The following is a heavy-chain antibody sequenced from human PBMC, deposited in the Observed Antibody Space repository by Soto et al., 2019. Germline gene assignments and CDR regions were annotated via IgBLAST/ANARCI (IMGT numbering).Heavy chain of an antibody. CDR2: ISSSGSTI. D-gene: IGHD4-17*01. Sequence: QVQLVESGGGLVKPGGSLRLSCAASGFTFSDYYMSWIRQAPGKGLEWVSYISSSGSTIYYADSVKGRFTISRDNAKNSLYLQMNRVRAEDTAVYYCARIDYCGTYYYCYYGMDVWGQGTTVTVSS. CDR3: ARIDYCGTYYYCYYGMDV. V-gene: IGHV3-11*01. J-gene: IGHJ6*02. CDR1: GFTFSDYY.